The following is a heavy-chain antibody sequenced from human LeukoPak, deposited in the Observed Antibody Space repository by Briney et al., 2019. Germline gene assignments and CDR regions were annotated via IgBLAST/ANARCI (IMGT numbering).Heavy chain of an antibody. CDR1: GFTFSSYA. Sequence: PGGSLRLSCAASGFTFSSYAMRWVRQAPGKGLEWVSAISGSGGSTYYADSVKGRFTISRHNSKNTLYLQMNSLRAEDTAVYYCAKGSTVTTYHHGAFDIWGQGTMVTDSS. CDR2: ISGSGGST. V-gene: IGHV3-23*01. D-gene: IGHD4-17*01. J-gene: IGHJ3*02. CDR3: AKGSTVTTYHHGAFDI.